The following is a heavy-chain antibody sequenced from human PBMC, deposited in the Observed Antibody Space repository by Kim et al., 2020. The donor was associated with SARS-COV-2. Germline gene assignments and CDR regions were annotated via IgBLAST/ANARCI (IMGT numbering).Heavy chain of an antibody. J-gene: IGHJ4*02. CDR3: ARDRGSMITFGGVIETYYFDY. CDR1: GYTFTSYV. D-gene: IGHD3-16*02. V-gene: IGHV1-18*01. Sequence: ASVKVSCKASGYTFTSYVISWVRQAPGQGLEWMGWISTYNGNTNYAQKLQGRVTMTTDTSTSTAYMELRSLRSDDTAVYYCARDRGSMITFGGVIETYYFDYWGQGTLVTVSS. CDR2: ISTYNGNT.